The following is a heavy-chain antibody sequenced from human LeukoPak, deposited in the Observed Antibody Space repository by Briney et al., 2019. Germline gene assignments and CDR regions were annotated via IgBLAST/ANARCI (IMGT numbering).Heavy chain of an antibody. Sequence: SETLSLTCAVYGGSFSGYYWSWIRQPPGKGLGWIGESNHSGSTNYNPSLKSRVTISVDTSKNQFSLKLSSVTAADTAVYYCARFSRFTGYNWFDPWGQGTLVTVSS. J-gene: IGHJ5*02. CDR2: SNHSGST. CDR3: ARFSRFTGYNWFDP. V-gene: IGHV4-34*01. D-gene: IGHD3-3*01. CDR1: GGSFSGYY.